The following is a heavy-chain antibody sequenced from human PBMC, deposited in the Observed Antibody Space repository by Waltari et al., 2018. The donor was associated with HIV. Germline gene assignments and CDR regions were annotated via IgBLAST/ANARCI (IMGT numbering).Heavy chain of an antibody. CDR2: LYYSGTT. Sequence: LRLQESGPRLVKPSETLSLTCSVSGDSVTSGDYYWAWIRQPPGKGLEWVGSLYYSGTTFYNPSLSSRVTRSMDSSMNQLSLRLTSVTVADSAIYYCATVTSMAHYALDVWGRGTTVTVSS. J-gene: IGHJ6*02. CDR3: ATVTSMAHYALDV. V-gene: IGHV4-39*01. D-gene: IGHD5-18*01. CDR1: GDSVTSGDYY.